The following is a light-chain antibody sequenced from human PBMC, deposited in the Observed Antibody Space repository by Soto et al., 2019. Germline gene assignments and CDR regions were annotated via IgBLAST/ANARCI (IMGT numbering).Light chain of an antibody. CDR1: QSVSSY. J-gene: IGKJ1*01. CDR3: QQRSNWPPTWT. V-gene: IGKV3-11*01. Sequence: EIVLTQPPATLSLSPGERATLSCRASQSVSSYLAWYQQKPGQAPRLLIYDAFNRATGIPAGFSGSGSGTDFTLTISSLEPEDFAVYYCQQRSNWPPTWTFGQGTKVDI. CDR2: DAF.